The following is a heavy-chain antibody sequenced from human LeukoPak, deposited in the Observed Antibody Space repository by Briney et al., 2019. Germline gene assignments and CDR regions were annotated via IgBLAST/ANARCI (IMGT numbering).Heavy chain of an antibody. D-gene: IGHD6-6*01. Sequence: SETLSLTCTVSGGSISSYYWSWIRQPPGKGLEWIGYIYYSGSTNYNPSLKSRVTISVDTSKNQFSLKLSSVTAADTAVYYCAREGGTYSSSSDFFDYWGQGTLVTVSS. J-gene: IGHJ4*02. CDR2: IYYSGST. CDR1: GGSISSYY. CDR3: AREGGTYSSSSDFFDY. V-gene: IGHV4-59*01.